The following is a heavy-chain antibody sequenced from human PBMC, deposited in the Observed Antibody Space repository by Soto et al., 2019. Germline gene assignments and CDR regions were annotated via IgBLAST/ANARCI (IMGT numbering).Heavy chain of an antibody. V-gene: IGHV1-46*03. CDR2: INPSGGST. CDR1: GYTFTTYY. Sequence: ASVKVSCKASGYTFTTYYMHWVRQAPGQGLEWMGIINPSGGSTRYAQKFQGRVTMTRDTSTSTVYMELSSLRSEDTAVYYCVRVGPAYYDSSGYPQGALDIWG. D-gene: IGHD3-22*01. CDR3: VRVGPAYYDSSGYPQGALDI. J-gene: IGHJ3*02.